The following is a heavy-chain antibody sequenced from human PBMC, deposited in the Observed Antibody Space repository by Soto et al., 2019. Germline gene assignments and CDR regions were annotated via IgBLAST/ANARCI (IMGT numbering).Heavy chain of an antibody. D-gene: IGHD3-22*01. J-gene: IGHJ6*02. Sequence: ASVKVSCKASGYTFTSYYMHWVRQAPGQGLEWMEIINPSGGSTSYARKFQGRVTMTRDTSTSTVYMELSSLRSEDTAVYYCARSSYDSSGPPYYYYGMDVWGQGTTVTVSS. CDR3: ARSSYDSSGPPYYYYGMDV. V-gene: IGHV1-46*01. CDR1: GYTFTSYY. CDR2: INPSGGST.